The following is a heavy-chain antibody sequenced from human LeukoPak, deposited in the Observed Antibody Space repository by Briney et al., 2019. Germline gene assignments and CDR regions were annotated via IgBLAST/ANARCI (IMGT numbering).Heavy chain of an antibody. CDR2: IYSGGNT. CDR3: ARRAGDYSHPYDY. V-gene: IGHV3-53*01. CDR1: GPTVSSNC. J-gene: IGHJ4*02. Sequence: GGSLRLSYAASGPTVSSNCMSWVRQAPGKGLEWVSFIYSGGNTYYADSVKGRFTISRDNSKNTVHLQMNSLRAEDTAMYYCARRAGDYSHPYDYWGQGTLVTVSS. D-gene: IGHD3-22*01.